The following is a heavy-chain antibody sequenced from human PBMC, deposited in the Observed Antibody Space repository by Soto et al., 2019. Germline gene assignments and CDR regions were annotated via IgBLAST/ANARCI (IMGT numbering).Heavy chain of an antibody. V-gene: IGHV3-23*01. CDR2: ISGSGGST. CDR1: GFTFSSYA. Sequence: PGGSLRLSCAASGFTFSSYAMSWVRQAPGKGLEWVSAISGSGGSTYYADSVKGRFTISRDNSKNTLYLQMNSLRAEDTAVYYCAKENLMGPYYYGSGSYEGGYGMDVWGQGTTVTVSS. CDR3: AKENLMGPYYYGSGSYEGGYGMDV. D-gene: IGHD3-10*01. J-gene: IGHJ6*02.